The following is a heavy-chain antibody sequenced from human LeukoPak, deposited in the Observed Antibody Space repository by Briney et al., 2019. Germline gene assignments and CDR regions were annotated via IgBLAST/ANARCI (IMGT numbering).Heavy chain of an antibody. V-gene: IGHV1-2*02. Sequence: GASVKVSCKASGYTFTGYYMHWVRQAPGQGLEWMGWINPSSGGTNYAQKFQGRVTMTRDTSISTAYMELSRLRSDDTAVYYCARDHGCSSTSCYTACDYWGQGTLVTVSS. CDR3: ARDHGCSSTSCYTACDY. CDR1: GYTFTGYY. D-gene: IGHD2-2*02. CDR2: INPSSGGT. J-gene: IGHJ4*02.